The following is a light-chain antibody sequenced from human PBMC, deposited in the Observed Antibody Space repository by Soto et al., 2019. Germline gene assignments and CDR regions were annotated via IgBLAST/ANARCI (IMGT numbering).Light chain of an antibody. CDR1: QSVGIN. CDR2: GAS. Sequence: VMTQSPAILSVSPGESATLSCRASQSVGINLAWYQQRPGRAPRLVIYGASSRATGFPGRFSGSGSGTDFTLTISSLQSEDVAVYYCHQYNLWPGTFGQGTKLEIK. V-gene: IGKV3-15*01. J-gene: IGKJ2*01. CDR3: HQYNLWPGT.